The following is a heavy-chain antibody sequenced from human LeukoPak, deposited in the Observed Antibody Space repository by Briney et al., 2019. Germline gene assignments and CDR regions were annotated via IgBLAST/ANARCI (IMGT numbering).Heavy chain of an antibody. V-gene: IGHV1-2*02. D-gene: IGHD1-7*01. J-gene: IGHJ4*02. CDR2: INPNSGGT. CDR1: GYTFTGYY. Sequence: GASVKVSCKASGYTFTGYYMHWVRQAPGQGLEWMGWINPNSGGTNYAQKFQGRVTMTRDTSISTAYMELSRLRSDDTAVYYCASGGYNWNLPTGKFDYWGQGTLVTVSS. CDR3: ASGGYNWNLPTGKFDY.